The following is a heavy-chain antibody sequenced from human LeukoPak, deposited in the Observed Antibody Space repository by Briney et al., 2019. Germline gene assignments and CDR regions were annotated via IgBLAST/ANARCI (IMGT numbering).Heavy chain of an antibody. J-gene: IGHJ4*02. Sequence: GGSLRLSCAASGFTFSRYSVNWVRQAPGKGLEWVSSITSGGDYIYYADSVKGRFTTSRDNPKNSLSLQLNSLRVEDTAVYYCARGHYDVLAASYKWTPDYWGQGTLVTVSS. CDR3: ARGHYDVLAASYKWTPDY. D-gene: IGHD3-9*01. CDR2: ITSGGDYI. CDR1: GFTFSRYS. V-gene: IGHV3-21*01.